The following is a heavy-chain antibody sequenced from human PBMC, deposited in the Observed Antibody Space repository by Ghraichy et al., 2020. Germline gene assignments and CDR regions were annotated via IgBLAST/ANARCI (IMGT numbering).Heavy chain of an antibody. CDR1: GGSISSGGYY. D-gene: IGHD2-2*02. CDR2: IYYSGST. V-gene: IGHV4-31*03. J-gene: IGHJ4*02. Sequence: SETLSLTCTVSGGSISSGGYYWSWIRQHPGKGLEWIGYIYYSGSTYYNPSLKSRVTISVDTSKNQFSLKLSSVTAADTAVYYCAREYCSSTSCYNGGIDYWGQGTLVTVSS. CDR3: AREYCSSTSCYNGGIDY.